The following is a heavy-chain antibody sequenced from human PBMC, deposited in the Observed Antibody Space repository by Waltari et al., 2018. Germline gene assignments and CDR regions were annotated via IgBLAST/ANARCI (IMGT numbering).Heavy chain of an antibody. Sequence: QVQLHESGPGLVKSSETLSLTCAVSGYSISSGYYWGWIRQPPGKGLEWIGTIYQSGSTYYNPSLKSRITIARDTSKNQCSLKLNSVTAADTAVYYCARHQVGGRDFEYWGQGTLVTVSS. CDR3: ARHQVGGRDFEY. V-gene: IGHV4-38-2*01. CDR1: GYSISSGYY. CDR2: IYQSGST. D-gene: IGHD1-26*01. J-gene: IGHJ4*02.